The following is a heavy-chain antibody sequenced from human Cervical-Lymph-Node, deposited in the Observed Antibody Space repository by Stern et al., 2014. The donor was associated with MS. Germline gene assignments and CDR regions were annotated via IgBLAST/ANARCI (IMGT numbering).Heavy chain of an antibody. CDR2: INPTGGST. V-gene: IGHV1-46*01. D-gene: IGHD3-22*01. CDR1: GYTFTAYY. CDR3: ARAGSGNSNYFDY. Sequence: VQLLESGAEVKKPGASVKISCKASGYTFTAYYLYWVRQASGQGLERMGIINPTGGSTTYAQTFQGRVTMTADTSTSTVYMDLSSLTSEDTAIYYCARAGSGNSNYFDYWSQGTLVTVSP. J-gene: IGHJ4*02.